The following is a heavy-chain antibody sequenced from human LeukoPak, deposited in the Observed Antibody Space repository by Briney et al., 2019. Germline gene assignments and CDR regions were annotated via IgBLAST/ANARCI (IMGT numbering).Heavy chain of an antibody. CDR1: GGSISSYY. Sequence: SETLSLTCTVSGGSISSYYWSWIRQPPGKGLEWIGYIYYSGSTNYNPSLKSRVTISVDTSKNQFSLKLSSVTAADTAVYYCASTYHYYGSGSYGYYYYYGMDVWGQGTTVTVSS. CDR2: IYYSGST. J-gene: IGHJ6*02. D-gene: IGHD3-10*01. V-gene: IGHV4-59*12. CDR3: ASTYHYYGSGSYGYYYYYGMDV.